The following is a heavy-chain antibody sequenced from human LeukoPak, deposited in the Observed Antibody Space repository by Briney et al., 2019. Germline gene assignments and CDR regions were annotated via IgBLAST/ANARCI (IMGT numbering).Heavy chain of an antibody. D-gene: IGHD4-17*01. CDR1: GGSISSGGYY. CDR2: IYYSGST. CDR3: ARDTRTMTAVTRGQHYYYVLDV. J-gene: IGHJ6*02. Sequence: SQTLSLTCTVSGGSISSGGYYWSWIRQHPGKGLEWIGYIYYSGSTYYNPSLKSRVTISVDTSKNQFSLKPSSVTAADTAVYYCARDTRTMTAVTRGQHYYYVLDVWGQGTTVSVSS. V-gene: IGHV4-31*03.